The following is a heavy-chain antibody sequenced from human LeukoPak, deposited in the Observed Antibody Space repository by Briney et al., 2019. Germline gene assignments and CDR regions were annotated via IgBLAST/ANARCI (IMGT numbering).Heavy chain of an antibody. J-gene: IGHJ4*02. CDR1: GFTFSDYW. D-gene: IGHD4-11*01. V-gene: IGHV3-7*05. CDR3: ARDLKGEWVGATVMTFDY. Sequence: GRSLRLSCAASGFTFSDYWMSWVRQAQRKGLEWVANIKQDGSEKYYVDSVKGRFTISRDNAKNSLYLQMNSLRAEDTAVYYCARDLKGEWVGATVMTFDYWGQGTLVTVSS. CDR2: IKQDGSEK.